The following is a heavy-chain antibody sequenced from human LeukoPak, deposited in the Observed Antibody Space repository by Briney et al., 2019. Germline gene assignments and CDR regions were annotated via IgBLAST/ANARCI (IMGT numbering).Heavy chain of an antibody. CDR1: GFTFSSYG. CDR2: ISYDGSNK. CDR3: AKDLAQGDDYGDSLGPNYYYYYGMDV. V-gene: IGHV3-30*18. Sequence: ALRLSCAASGFTFSSYGMHWVRQAPGKGLKWVAVISYDGSNKYYADSVKGRFTISRDNSKNTLYLQMNSLRAEDTAVYYCAKDLAQGDDYGDSLGPNYYYYYGMDVWGQGTTVTVSS. D-gene: IGHD4-17*01. J-gene: IGHJ6*02.